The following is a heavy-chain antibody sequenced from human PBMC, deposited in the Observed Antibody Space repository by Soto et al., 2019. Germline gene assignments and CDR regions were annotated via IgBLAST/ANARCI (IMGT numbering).Heavy chain of an antibody. Sequence: QITLRESGPTLVKPTQTLTLTCTFSGFSLTTSGVGVGWIRQPPGKALEWLALIYWNDDVRYSPTLESRLRISKDPSANQVVLKMPDMAPAAPATYFCAHRRAPNSDLWSGYYCGLDAWGQGTMVTVSS. CDR2: IYWNDDV. J-gene: IGHJ3*01. V-gene: IGHV2-5*01. CDR1: GFSLTTSGVG. D-gene: IGHD3-3*01. CDR3: AHRRAPNSDLWSGYYCGLDA.